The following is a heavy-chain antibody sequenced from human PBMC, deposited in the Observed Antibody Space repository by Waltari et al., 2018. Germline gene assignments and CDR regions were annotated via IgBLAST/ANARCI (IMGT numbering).Heavy chain of an antibody. CDR1: GYSISSGDY. CDR3: ARDRLVGADVGY. V-gene: IGHV4-38-2*02. CDR2: IYHRGST. J-gene: IGHJ4*02. Sequence: QVQLQESGPGLVKPSETLSPTCTVSGYSISSGDYWGWIRQPPGKGLEWIGSIYHRGSTYYNPSLKSRVTISVDTSKNQFSLKLSSVTAAATAVYYCARDRLVGADVGYWGQGTLVIVSS. D-gene: IGHD1-26*01.